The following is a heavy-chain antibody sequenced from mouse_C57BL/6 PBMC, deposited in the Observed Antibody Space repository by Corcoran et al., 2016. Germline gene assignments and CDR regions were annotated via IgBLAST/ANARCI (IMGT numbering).Heavy chain of an antibody. CDR3: AREGFGDLGYYYGSSYGYFDV. CDR2: ISYDGSN. D-gene: IGHD1-1*01. Sequence: DVQLQESGPGLVKPSQSLSLTCSVTGYSITSGYYWNWIRQFPGNKLEWMGYISYDGSNNYNPSLKNRISITRDTSKNQFFLKLNSVTTEDTATYYCAREGFGDLGYYYGSSYGYFDVWGTGTTVTVSS. V-gene: IGHV3-6*01. CDR1: GYSITSGYY. J-gene: IGHJ1*03.